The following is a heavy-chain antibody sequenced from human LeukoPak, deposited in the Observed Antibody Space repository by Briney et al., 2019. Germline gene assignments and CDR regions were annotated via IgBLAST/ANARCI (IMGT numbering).Heavy chain of an antibody. D-gene: IGHD3-9*01. CDR1: GFTFSSYW. CDR2: INSDGSST. CDR3: AKVSNDILTGYFDY. J-gene: IGHJ4*02. V-gene: IGHV3-74*01. Sequence: PGGSLRLSCAASGFTFSSYWMHWVRQALGKGLVWVSRINSDGSSTSYADSVKGRFTISRDNSKNTLYLQMNSLRAEDTAVYYCAKVSNDILTGYFDYWGQGTLVTVSS.